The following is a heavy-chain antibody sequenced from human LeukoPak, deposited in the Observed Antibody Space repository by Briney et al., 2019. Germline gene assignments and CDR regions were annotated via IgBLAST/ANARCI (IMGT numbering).Heavy chain of an antibody. Sequence: GGSLRLSCAASGFTFSSYWMSWVRQAPGKGLEWVANIKQDGSEKYYVDSVKGRFTISRDNAKNSLYLQMNSLRAEDTALYYCARASSKWYSGAFDPWGQGTLVTVSS. V-gene: IGHV3-7*03. CDR3: ARASSKWYSGAFDP. D-gene: IGHD6-13*01. CDR1: GFTFSSYW. J-gene: IGHJ5*02. CDR2: IKQDGSEK.